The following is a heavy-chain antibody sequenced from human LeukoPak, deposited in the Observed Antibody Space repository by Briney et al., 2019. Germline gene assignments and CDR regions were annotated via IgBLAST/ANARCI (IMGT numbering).Heavy chain of an antibody. CDR2: ISNSGGYI. V-gene: IGHV3-23*01. CDR3: AKGLDGSGSFSPLDY. Sequence: GSLSLSCGASGFTFITYAMSWVRQAPGKGPEWVSSISNSGGYIYYADSVKGRFTISRDNSKNALYLQMNSLRAEDTAVYYCAKGLDGSGSFSPLDYWGQGTLVTVSS. J-gene: IGHJ4*02. CDR1: GFTFITYA. D-gene: IGHD3-10*01.